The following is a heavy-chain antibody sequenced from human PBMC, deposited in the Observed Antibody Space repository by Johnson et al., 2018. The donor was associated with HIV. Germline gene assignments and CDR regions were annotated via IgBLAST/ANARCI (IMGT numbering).Heavy chain of an antibody. CDR2: ISGSSGST. J-gene: IGHJ3*02. CDR3: AKVMITFGGTLSVNAFDI. V-gene: IGHV3-23*04. CDR1: EFTLSSYA. D-gene: IGHD3-16*01. Sequence: VQLVESGGGLVQPGGSLRLSCAASEFTLSSYAMSWVRQAPGKGLEWVSAISGSSGSTYYADSVKGRFTISRDNSKNTLYLQMNSLRAEDTALYYCAKVMITFGGTLSVNAFDIWGQGTMVTVSS.